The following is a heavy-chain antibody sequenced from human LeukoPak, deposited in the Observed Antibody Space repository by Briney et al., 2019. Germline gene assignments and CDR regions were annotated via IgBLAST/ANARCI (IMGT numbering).Heavy chain of an antibody. V-gene: IGHV4-39*07. Sequence: SETLSLTCTVSGGSISSSSYYWGWIRQPPGKGLEWIGSIYYSGSTYYNPSLKSRVTISVDTSKNQFSLKLSSVTAADTAVYYCARDPLGVIHYFDYWGQGTLVTVSS. CDR1: GGSISSSSYY. D-gene: IGHD3-22*01. J-gene: IGHJ4*02. CDR2: IYYSGST. CDR3: ARDPLGVIHYFDY.